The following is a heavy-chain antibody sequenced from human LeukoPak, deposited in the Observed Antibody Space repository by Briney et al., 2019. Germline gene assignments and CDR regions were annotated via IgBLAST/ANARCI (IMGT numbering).Heavy chain of an antibody. CDR1: GYTFTSYD. CDR2: MNPNSGNT. D-gene: IGHD2-2*02. V-gene: IGHV1-8*01. Sequence: ASVKVSCKASGYTFTSYDINWVRQATGQGLEWMGWMNPNSGNTGYAQKFQGRVTMTRNTSISTAYMELSSLRSEDTAVYYCARFIAVVPAAIVGDGGYYYYGMDVWGQGTTVTVSS. J-gene: IGHJ6*02. CDR3: ARFIAVVPAAIVGDGGYYYYGMDV.